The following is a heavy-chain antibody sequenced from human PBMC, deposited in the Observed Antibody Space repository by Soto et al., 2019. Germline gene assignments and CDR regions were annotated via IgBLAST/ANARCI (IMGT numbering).Heavy chain of an antibody. J-gene: IGHJ4*02. CDR2: IYPGDSDA. CDR1: GYSFSTHW. Sequence: PWESLKISCKGSGYSFSTHWVGWVRQMPGKGLEWMGIIYPGDSDARYSPSFKGQVTISVDESTTTAFLQWSSLKASDTAMYFCARSQFDYVWGTSGYFDSWGQGTLVTVSS. V-gene: IGHV5-51*01. D-gene: IGHD3-16*01. CDR3: ARSQFDYVWGTSGYFDS.